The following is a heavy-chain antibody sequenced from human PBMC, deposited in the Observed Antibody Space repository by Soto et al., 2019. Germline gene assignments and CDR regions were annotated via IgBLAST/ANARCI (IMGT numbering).Heavy chain of an antibody. V-gene: IGHV1-3*01. Sequence: ASVKVSCKASGYTFTSYAMHWVRQAPGQRLEWKGWINAGNGNKKYSQKFQGRVTITRDTSASTAYMELSSLRSEDTAVYYCARSIVVVTALDYWGQGTLVTVSS. CDR2: INAGNGNK. CDR3: ARSIVVVTALDY. CDR1: GYTFTSYA. J-gene: IGHJ4*02. D-gene: IGHD2-21*02.